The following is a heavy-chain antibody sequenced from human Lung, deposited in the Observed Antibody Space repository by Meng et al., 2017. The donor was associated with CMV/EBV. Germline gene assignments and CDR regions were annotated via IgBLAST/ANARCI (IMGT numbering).Heavy chain of an antibody. CDR3: GRDGWLWAPRFDP. D-gene: IGHD5-12*01. V-gene: IGHV3-7*01. J-gene: IGHJ5*02. CDR2: IKQDGSEK. CDR1: GFTFSSYW. Sequence: EYLKISCEASGFTFSSYWMPWVRQAPGTGLEWVANIKQDGSEKFYVDSVKGRFTISRDNAKRSLYLQMSSLRAEDTALYYCGRDGWLWAPRFDPWGPGPLVPFSS.